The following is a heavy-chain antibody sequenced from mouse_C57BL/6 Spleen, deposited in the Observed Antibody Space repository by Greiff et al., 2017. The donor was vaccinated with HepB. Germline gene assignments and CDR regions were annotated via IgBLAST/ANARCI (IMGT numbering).Heavy chain of an antibody. CDR1: GYTFTSYG. Sequence: VKLMESGAELARPGASVKLSCKASGYTFTSYGISWVKQRTGQGLEWIGEIYPRSGNTYYNEKFKGKATLTADKSSSTAYMELRSLTSEDSAVYCCAREGTGTDYFDYWGQGTTLTVSS. J-gene: IGHJ2*01. CDR3: AREGTGTDYFDY. CDR2: IYPRSGNT. D-gene: IGHD4-1*01. V-gene: IGHV1-81*01.